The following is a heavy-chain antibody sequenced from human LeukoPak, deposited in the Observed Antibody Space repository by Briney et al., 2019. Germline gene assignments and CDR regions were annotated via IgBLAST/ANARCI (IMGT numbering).Heavy chain of an antibody. CDR3: ARDPTNTSGRYAYFDS. J-gene: IGHJ4*02. Sequence: ASVRVSCKASGYTFTHHGISWVRQAPGQGLEWMAWISCYNGDTHYAQKFQGRVTLTADTSTSTAYMELRSLRSDDTAVYYCARDPTNTSGRYAYFDSWGQGTLVTVSS. CDR2: ISCYNGDT. CDR1: GYTFTHHG. D-gene: IGHD6-19*01. V-gene: IGHV1-18*01.